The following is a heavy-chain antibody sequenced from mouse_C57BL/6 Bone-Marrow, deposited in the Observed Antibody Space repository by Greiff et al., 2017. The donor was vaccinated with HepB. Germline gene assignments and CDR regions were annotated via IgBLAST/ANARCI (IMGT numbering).Heavy chain of an antibody. J-gene: IGHJ3*01. CDR3: TRSMGYGFAY. CDR1: GYTFTDYE. D-gene: IGHD2-2*01. V-gene: IGHV1-15*01. CDR2: IDPETGGT. Sequence: QVQLQQSGAELVRPGASVTLSCKASGYTFTDYEMHWVKQTPVLGLEWIGAIDPETGGTAYNQKFKGKAILTADKSSSTAYMELRSLTSEDSAVYYCTRSMGYGFAYWGQGTLVTVSA.